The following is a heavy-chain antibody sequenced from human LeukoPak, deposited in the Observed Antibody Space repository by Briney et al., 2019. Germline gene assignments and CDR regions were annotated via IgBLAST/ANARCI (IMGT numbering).Heavy chain of an antibody. CDR2: IRYDGSNK. V-gene: IGHV3-30*02. J-gene: IGHJ3*02. CDR1: GFTFSSYG. CDR3: AGQSITIFGVVLVYAFDI. Sequence: GGSLRLSCAASGFTFSSYGMHWVRQAPGKGLEWVAFIRYDGSNKYYADSVKGRFTISRDNSKNTLYLQMNSLRAEDTAVYYCAGQSITIFGVVLVYAFDIWGQGTMVTVSS. D-gene: IGHD3-3*01.